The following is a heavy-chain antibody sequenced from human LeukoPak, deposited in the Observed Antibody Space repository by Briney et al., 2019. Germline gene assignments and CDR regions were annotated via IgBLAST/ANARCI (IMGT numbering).Heavy chain of an antibody. CDR1: GYTFTSYY. D-gene: IGHD5-24*01. Sequence: GASVKVSCKASGYTFTSYYMHWVRQAPGQGLEWRGIINPSGGSTSYAQKFQGRVTMTRDTSTSTVYMELSSLRSEDTAVYYCARSRDGYNGRSSGFDYWGQGTLVTVSS. CDR2: INPSGGST. V-gene: IGHV1-46*01. CDR3: ARSRDGYNGRSSGFDY. J-gene: IGHJ4*02.